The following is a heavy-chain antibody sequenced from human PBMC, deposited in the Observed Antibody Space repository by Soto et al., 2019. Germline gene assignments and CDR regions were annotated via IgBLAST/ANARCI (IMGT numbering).Heavy chain of an antibody. Sequence: QLQLQESGPGLVKPSETLSLTCTVSGGSISSSSYYWGWIRQPPGKGLEWIGSIYYSGSTYYNPSLKSRVTISVDTSKNQFSLKLSSVTAADTAVYYCARILWFGESYYFDYWGQGTLVTVSS. V-gene: IGHV4-39*01. CDR3: ARILWFGESYYFDY. J-gene: IGHJ4*02. D-gene: IGHD3-10*01. CDR1: GGSISSSSYY. CDR2: IYYSGST.